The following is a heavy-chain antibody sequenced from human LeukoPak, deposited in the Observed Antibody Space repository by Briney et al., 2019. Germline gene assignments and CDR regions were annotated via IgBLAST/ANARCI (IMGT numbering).Heavy chain of an antibody. Sequence: SVKVSCKASGGTFSSYAISWVRQAPGQGLEWMGGIIPIFGTANYAQKFQGRVTITADESTSTAYMELSSLRSEDTAVYYCARGGTYYCDSSGYYYEIAFDYWGQGTLVTVSS. J-gene: IGHJ4*02. CDR3: ARGGTYYCDSSGYYYEIAFDY. CDR1: GGTFSSYA. V-gene: IGHV1-69*13. CDR2: IIPIFGTA. D-gene: IGHD3-22*01.